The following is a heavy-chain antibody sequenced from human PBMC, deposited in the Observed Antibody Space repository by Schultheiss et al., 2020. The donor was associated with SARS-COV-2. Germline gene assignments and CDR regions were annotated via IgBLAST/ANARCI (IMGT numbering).Heavy chain of an antibody. D-gene: IGHD3-10*01. CDR2: MYSGGSR. J-gene: IGHJ3*02. CDR3: VRGRHYYGSGATLDI. V-gene: IGHV3-53*01. CDR1: GLSVSSNY. Sequence: GESLKISCAASGLSVSSNYMSWVRQAPGRGLEWVSVMYSGGSRHYADSVRGRFTISRDISKNTLYLQINSLRAEDTAVYYCVRGRHYYGSGATLDIWGQGTMVTVSS.